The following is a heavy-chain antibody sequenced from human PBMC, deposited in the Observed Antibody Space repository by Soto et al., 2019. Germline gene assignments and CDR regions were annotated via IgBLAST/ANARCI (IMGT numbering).Heavy chain of an antibody. V-gene: IGHV1-46*01. CDR1: GYTFTGYY. CDR2: IDPSGGSI. CDR3: ARRGYDYGSGNYYPLDY. Sequence: QVQLVQSGAEVQKPGASVKVSCKASGYTFTGYYMDWVRQAPGQGLEWMGIIDPSGGSITYAQKSQGSVIMTSDTSTTTVFMEPRRLRSADTGVYYCARRGYDYGSGNYYPLDYWGQGPLGAVSS. J-gene: IGHJ4*02. D-gene: IGHD3-10*01.